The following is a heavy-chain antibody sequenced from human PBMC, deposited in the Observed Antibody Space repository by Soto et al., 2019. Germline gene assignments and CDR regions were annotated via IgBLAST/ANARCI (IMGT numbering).Heavy chain of an antibody. Sequence: GASVKVSCKASGYTFTSYYMHWVRQAPGQGLEWMGIINPSGGSTSYAQKFQGRVTMTRDTSTSTVYMELSSLRSEDTAVYYCARESPWCGGSCFFDYWGQGTLVTVSS. V-gene: IGHV1-46*03. CDR3: ARESPWCGGSCFFDY. CDR1: GYTFTSYY. J-gene: IGHJ4*02. CDR2: INPSGGST. D-gene: IGHD2-15*01.